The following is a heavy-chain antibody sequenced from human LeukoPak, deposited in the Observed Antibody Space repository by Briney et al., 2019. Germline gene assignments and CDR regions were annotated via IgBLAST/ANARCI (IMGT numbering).Heavy chain of an antibody. Sequence: SETLSLTCTVSGGSISSGSYSWSWIRQPAGKGLEWIGRIYTRGSTNYNPSLKSRVTISVDTSKNQFSLKLSSVTAADTAVYYCARGWFGELSYTLYYYYYMDVWGKGTTVTVSS. CDR2: IYTRGST. CDR3: ARGWFGELSYTLYYYYYMDV. CDR1: GGSISSGSYS. V-gene: IGHV4-61*02. J-gene: IGHJ6*03. D-gene: IGHD3-10*01.